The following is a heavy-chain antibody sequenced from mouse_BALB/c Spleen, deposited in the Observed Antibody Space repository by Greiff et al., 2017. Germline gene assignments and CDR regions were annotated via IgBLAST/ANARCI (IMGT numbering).Heavy chain of an antibody. CDR2: INPSNGGT. V-gene: IGHV1S81*02. D-gene: IGHD1-1*01. CDR3: ANYYGSSLYYYAMDY. J-gene: IGHJ4*01. CDR1: GYTFTSYY. Sequence: VQLQQSGAELVKPGASVKLSCKASGYTFTSYYMYWVKQRPGQGLEWIGEINPSNGGTNFNEKFKSKATLTVDKSSSTAYMQLSSLTSEDSAVYYCANYYGSSLYYYAMDYWGQGTSVTVSS.